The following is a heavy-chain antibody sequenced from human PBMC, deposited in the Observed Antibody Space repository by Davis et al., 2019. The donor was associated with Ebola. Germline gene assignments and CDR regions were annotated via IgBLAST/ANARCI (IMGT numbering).Heavy chain of an antibody. V-gene: IGHV3-48*03. CDR3: ARRIPFYGMDV. Sequence: GGSLRLSCAASGFTFSKYEFTWVRQAPGMGLEWLSKSETTESFIYYADPVKGRFTISRDNAKNLLHLQMNSLRAEDTAVYYCARRIPFYGMDVWGQGTTVTVSS. CDR1: GFTFSKYE. D-gene: IGHD2/OR15-2a*01. J-gene: IGHJ6*02. CDR2: SETTESFI.